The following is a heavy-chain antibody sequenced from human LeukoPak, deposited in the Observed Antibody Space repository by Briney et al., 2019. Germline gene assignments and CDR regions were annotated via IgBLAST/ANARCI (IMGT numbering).Heavy chain of an antibody. D-gene: IGHD3-3*01. CDR3: ARADYAPSIFGVVKNQYYFDY. J-gene: IGHJ4*02. V-gene: IGHV4-30-2*01. CDR1: GVSISSGGYY. Sequence: SETLSLTCTVSGVSISSGGYYWSWIRQPPGKGLEWIGYIYHSGSTYYNPSLKSRVTISVNRSKNQFSLKLSSVTAADTAVYYCARADYAPSIFGVVKNQYYFDYWGQGTLVTVSS. CDR2: IYHSGST.